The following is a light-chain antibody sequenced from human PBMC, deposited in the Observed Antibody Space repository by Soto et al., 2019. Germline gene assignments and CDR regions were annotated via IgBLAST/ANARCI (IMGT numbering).Light chain of an antibody. CDR1: HDIAIY. Sequence: DIRLTQSPAFLSASVGDRVTITCRASHDIAIYLAWYQQKPGKAPNLLIYAASNLQSGAPSRFSGSGSGTDFTLTINSLQPEDFATYYCQQGYSTPWTFGQGTKVDI. CDR3: QQGYSTPWT. CDR2: AAS. V-gene: IGKV1-39*01. J-gene: IGKJ1*01.